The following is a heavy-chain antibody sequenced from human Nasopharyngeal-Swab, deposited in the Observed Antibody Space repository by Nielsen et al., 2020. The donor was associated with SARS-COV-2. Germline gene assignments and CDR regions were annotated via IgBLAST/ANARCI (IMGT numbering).Heavy chain of an antibody. V-gene: IGHV3-49*04. CDR3: TGYSTIFY. Sequence: GESLKISCTTSGFTFGDYAMSWVRQAPGKGLEWVGFIRSEANGGTAEYAVSVEGRFSISRDDSKSIEERQMSKLKTEDTAVYYCTGYSTIFYWGQGTLVTVSS. CDR2: IRSEANGGTA. CDR1: GFTFGDYA. D-gene: IGHD2-2*01. J-gene: IGHJ4*02.